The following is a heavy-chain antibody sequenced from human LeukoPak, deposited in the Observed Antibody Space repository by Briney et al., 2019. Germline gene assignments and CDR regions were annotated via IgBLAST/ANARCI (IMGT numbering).Heavy chain of an antibody. D-gene: IGHD6-13*01. CDR2: ISTYNGNT. CDR3: ATDYSSSWYPVLDYGMDV. V-gene: IGHV1-18*01. CDR1: GYTFISYG. Sequence: ASVKVSCKASGYTFISYGISWVRQAPGQGPEWMGWISTYNGNTMYAQKFQGRLTMTTDTSTSTASMELRSLRSDDTAVYYCATDYSSSWYPVLDYGMDVWGQGTTVTVSS. J-gene: IGHJ6*02.